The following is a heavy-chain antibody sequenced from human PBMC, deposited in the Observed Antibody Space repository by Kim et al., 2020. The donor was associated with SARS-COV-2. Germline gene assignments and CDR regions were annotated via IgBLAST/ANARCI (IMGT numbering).Heavy chain of an antibody. J-gene: IGHJ6*03. CDR2: ISGSGGST. D-gene: IGHD3-3*01. CDR3: AKEGKYYDFWSGYLGDYYYYMDV. Sequence: GGSLRLSCAASGFTFSSYAMSWVRQAPGKGLEWVSAISGSGGSTYYADSVKGRFTISRDNSKNTLYLQMNSLRAEDTAVYYCAKEGKYYDFWSGYLGDYYYYMDVWGKGTTVTVSS. CDR1: GFTFSSYA. V-gene: IGHV3-23*01.